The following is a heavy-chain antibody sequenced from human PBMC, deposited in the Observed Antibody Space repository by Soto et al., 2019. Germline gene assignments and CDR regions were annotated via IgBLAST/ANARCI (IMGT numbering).Heavy chain of an antibody. D-gene: IGHD3-16*02. Sequence: GGSLRLSCAASGFTFSNAWMNWVRQAPGKGLEWVGRIKSKTDGGTTDYAAPVKGRFTISRDDSKNTLYLQMNSLKTEDTAVYYCTTDGFISDYVWGSYRPRYQFDYWGQGTLVTVSS. CDR2: IKSKTDGGTT. J-gene: IGHJ4*02. CDR1: GFTFSNAW. CDR3: TTDGFISDYVWGSYRPRYQFDY. V-gene: IGHV3-15*07.